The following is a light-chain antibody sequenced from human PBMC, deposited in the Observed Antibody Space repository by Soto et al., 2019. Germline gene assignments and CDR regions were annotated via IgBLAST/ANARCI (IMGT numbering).Light chain of an antibody. CDR3: QQRSIWPPT. CDR1: QSVSSY. J-gene: IGKJ3*01. CDR2: DAS. Sequence: EIVLTQSPATLSLSPGERATLSCRASQSVSSYLAWYQQKPEQAPRLLIYDASNRATGIPARFSGSGSGTDFTLTISSLEPEDFAVYYCQQRSIWPPTIGPGTKVDIK. V-gene: IGKV3-11*01.